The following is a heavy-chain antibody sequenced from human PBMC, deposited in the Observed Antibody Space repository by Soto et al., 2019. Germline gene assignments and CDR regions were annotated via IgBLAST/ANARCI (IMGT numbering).Heavy chain of an antibody. CDR2: ITGSGGDT. D-gene: IGHD6-6*01. CDR1: GFTFTNYV. V-gene: IGHV3-23*01. CDR3: AKGSASSRPYFFVY. Sequence: PGGSLRLSCAVSGFTFTNYVMSWVRHAPGKGLEWVSAITGSGGDTYYADSVKGRFTISRDNSKNTLYLQLNSLRVEDTAVYYCAKGSASSRPYFFVYWGQGTLVTVSS. J-gene: IGHJ4*02.